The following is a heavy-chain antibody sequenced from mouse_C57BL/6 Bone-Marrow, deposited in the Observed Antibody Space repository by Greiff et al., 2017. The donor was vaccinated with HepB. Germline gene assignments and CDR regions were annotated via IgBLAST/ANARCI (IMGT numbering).Heavy chain of an antibody. CDR3: ARRGNYYGSSHWYFDV. CDR1: GYTFTSYD. J-gene: IGHJ1*03. CDR2: IYPRDGST. D-gene: IGHD1-1*01. V-gene: IGHV1-85*01. Sequence: QVQLQQSGPELVKPGASVKLSCKASGYTFTSYDINWVKQRPGQGLEWIGWIYPRDGSTKYNEKFKGKATLTVDTSSSTAYMELHSLTSEDSAVYFCARRGNYYGSSHWYFDVWGTGTSVTVSS.